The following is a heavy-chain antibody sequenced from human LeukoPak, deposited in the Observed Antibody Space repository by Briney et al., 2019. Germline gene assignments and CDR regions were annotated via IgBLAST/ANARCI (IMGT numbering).Heavy chain of an antibody. Sequence: ASVKVSCKASGYTFTSYYMHWVRQAPGQGLEWMGIINPSGGSTSYAQKFQGRVTMTRDMSTSTVYMELSSLRSEDTAVYYCARPGFDEAFDIWGQGTMVTVSS. CDR3: ARPGFDEAFDI. CDR2: INPSGGST. J-gene: IGHJ3*02. V-gene: IGHV1-46*01. D-gene: IGHD3-9*01. CDR1: GYTFTSYY.